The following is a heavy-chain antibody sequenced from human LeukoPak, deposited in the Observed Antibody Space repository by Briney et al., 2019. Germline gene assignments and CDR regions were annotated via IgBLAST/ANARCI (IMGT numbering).Heavy chain of an antibody. Sequence: GESLKISCKGSGYDFTTYWIAWVRQMPGKGLEWVGLIYPGDSETRYSPSFQGQVTISADKSISTAYLQWSSLKASDTAMYYCARHLGQLGPTYYYGMDVWGQGTTVTVSS. CDR3: ARHLGQLGPTYYYGMDV. CDR2: IYPGDSET. D-gene: IGHD6-6*01. V-gene: IGHV5-51*01. J-gene: IGHJ6*02. CDR1: GYDFTTYW.